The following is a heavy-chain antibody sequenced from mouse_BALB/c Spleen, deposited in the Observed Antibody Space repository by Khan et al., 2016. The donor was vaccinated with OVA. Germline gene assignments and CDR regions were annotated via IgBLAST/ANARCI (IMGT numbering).Heavy chain of an antibody. CDR3: ARNRERDYFDC. J-gene: IGHJ2*01. Sequence: QVQLKESGPGLVAPSQSLSITCTVTGFSLTSYAIHWIRQPPGKGLEWLGIIWAGGSTNYNSALLSRLSISKDNSKSQVFLKMNSLQTHDTAMYYCARNRERDYFDCWGQGTTVTVSS. V-gene: IGHV2-9*02. CDR1: GFSLTSYA. CDR2: IWAGGST.